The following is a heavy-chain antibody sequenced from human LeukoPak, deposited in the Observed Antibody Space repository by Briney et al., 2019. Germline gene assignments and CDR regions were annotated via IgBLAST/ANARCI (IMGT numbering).Heavy chain of an antibody. CDR2: ISKDSGDK. Sequence: GGSLGLSCAAAGFTFNIYNMNWVRQAPGKGLEWVSHISKDSGDKHYVDSVKGRFTISRDNTKNSLYLQMSSLRDEDTAVYYCARDFRGNYSIDYWGQGTLVTVSS. V-gene: IGHV3-48*02. J-gene: IGHJ4*02. D-gene: IGHD1-26*01. CDR1: GFTFNIYN. CDR3: ARDFRGNYSIDY.